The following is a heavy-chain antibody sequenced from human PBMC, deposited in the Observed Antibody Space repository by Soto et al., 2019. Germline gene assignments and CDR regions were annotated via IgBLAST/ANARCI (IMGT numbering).Heavy chain of an antibody. Sequence: SETLSLTCAVYGGSFSGYYWSWIRQPPRKGLEWIGEINHSGSTNDNPSLKSRVTISVDTSKNQFSLKLSSVTAADTAVYYCARGSRRGVDYWGQGTLVTVSS. CDR2: INHSGST. CDR1: GGSFSGYY. J-gene: IGHJ4*02. V-gene: IGHV4-34*01. D-gene: IGHD3-16*01. CDR3: ARGSRRGVDY.